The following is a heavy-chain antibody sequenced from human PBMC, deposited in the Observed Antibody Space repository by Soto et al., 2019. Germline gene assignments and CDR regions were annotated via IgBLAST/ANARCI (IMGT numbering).Heavy chain of an antibody. CDR2: INPNSGGT. D-gene: IGHD6-19*01. CDR3: ARGDSSGWYGEVDY. Sequence: ASVNVSCKSSGYTFTGCYMHWVRQAPGQGLEWMGWINPNSGGTNYAQKFQGRVTMTRDTSISTAYMELSRLRSDDTAVYYCARGDSSGWYGEVDYWGQGTLVTVSS. J-gene: IGHJ4*02. CDR1: GYTFTGCY. V-gene: IGHV1-2*02.